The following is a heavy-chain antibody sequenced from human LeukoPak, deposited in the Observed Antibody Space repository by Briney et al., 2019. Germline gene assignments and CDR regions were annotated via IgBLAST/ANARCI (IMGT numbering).Heavy chain of an antibody. V-gene: IGHV3-7*01. CDR3: ARDAKDILTGYYSLDY. CDR2: IKQDGSEK. Sequence: WGSLRLSCAASGFTFSSYWMSWVRQAPGKGLEWVANIKQDGSEKYYVDSVKGRFTISRDNAKNSLYLQMNSLRAEDTAVYYCARDAKDILTGYYSLDYWGQGTLVTVSS. D-gene: IGHD3-9*01. CDR1: GFTFSSYW. J-gene: IGHJ4*02.